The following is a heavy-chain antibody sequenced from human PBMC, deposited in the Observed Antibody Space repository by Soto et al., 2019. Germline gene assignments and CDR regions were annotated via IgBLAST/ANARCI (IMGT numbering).Heavy chain of an antibody. D-gene: IGHD2-21*02. CDR3: ARPYGGNSPLFDF. V-gene: IGHV5-51*01. J-gene: IGHJ4*01. CDR2: IYPGDSDT. Sequence: PGASLKISCKGSGSIFSSYWIGWVRQVPGKGLEWMGNIYPGDSDTRYNPSFQGQVTISIDKSINTAYLQWSSLRASDTAMYYCARPYGGNSPLFDFWGQGTLVTVSS. CDR1: GSIFSSYW.